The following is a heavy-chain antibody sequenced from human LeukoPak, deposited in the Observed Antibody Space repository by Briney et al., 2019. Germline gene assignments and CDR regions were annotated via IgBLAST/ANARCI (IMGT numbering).Heavy chain of an antibody. D-gene: IGHD2-21*01. J-gene: IGHJ4*02. CDR1: GFPLSSYA. V-gene: IGHV3-23*01. Sequence: PGGSLRPSCAASGFPLSSYAMSWVRQVPGKGLEWVSATSSSDDGTYHADSVRGRFTIYRDNFRNTLYLQMNRLRVEDAALYYCARAPVTSCRGAFCYPFDLWGQGVLVTVSS. CDR2: TSSSDDGT. CDR3: ARAPVTSCRGAFCYPFDL.